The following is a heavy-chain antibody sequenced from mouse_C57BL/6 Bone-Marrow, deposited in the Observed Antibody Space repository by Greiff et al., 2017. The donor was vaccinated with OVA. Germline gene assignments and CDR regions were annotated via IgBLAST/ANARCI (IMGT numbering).Heavy chain of an antibody. CDR3: ARAPYDYDWYFDV. J-gene: IGHJ1*03. CDR2: ISDGGSYT. D-gene: IGHD2-4*01. Sequence: EVKLVESGGGLVKPGGSLKLSCAASGFTFSSYAMSWVRQTPEKRLEWVATISDGGSYTYYPDNVKGRFTISRDNAKNNLYLQMSHLKSEETAMYYCARAPYDYDWYFDVWGTGTTVTVSS. V-gene: IGHV5-4*03. CDR1: GFTFSSYA.